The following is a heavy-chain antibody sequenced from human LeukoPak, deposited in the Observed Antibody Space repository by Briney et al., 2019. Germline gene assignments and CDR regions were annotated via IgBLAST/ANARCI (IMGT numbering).Heavy chain of an antibody. V-gene: IGHV4-59*02. Sequence: PSETLSLTCSVSGGSVGSYHWSWIRQPPGKGLEWIGHVHYTWNTKYNPSLTGRVSISLDRSKNQFSLSLSSLTAADTAVYYCARVASKGGMDVWGQGTTVIVSS. CDR1: GGSVGSYH. CDR2: VHYTWNT. J-gene: IGHJ6*02. D-gene: IGHD5/OR15-5a*01. CDR3: ARVASKGGMDV.